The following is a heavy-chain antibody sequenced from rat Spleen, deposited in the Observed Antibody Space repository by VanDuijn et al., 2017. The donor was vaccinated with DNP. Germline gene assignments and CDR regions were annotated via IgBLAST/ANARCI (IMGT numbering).Heavy chain of an antibody. CDR2: IIYAGSST. CDR3: ATSTGWGAMDA. J-gene: IGHJ4*01. D-gene: IGHD5-1*01. CDR1: GFTFSDYA. Sequence: EVQLVESGGGLVQPGNSLKLSCAASGFTFSDYAMAWVRQSPKKGLEWVATIIYAGSSTYYRDSVKGRFTISRDNAKSTLYLQMDSLRSEDTATYYCATSTGWGAMDAWGQGTSVTVSS. V-gene: IGHV5S10*01.